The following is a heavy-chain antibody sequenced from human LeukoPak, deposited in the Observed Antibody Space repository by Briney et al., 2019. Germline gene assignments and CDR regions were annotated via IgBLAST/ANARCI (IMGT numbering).Heavy chain of an antibody. CDR2: ISGSGGST. CDR1: GFTFSSYA. V-gene: IGHV3-23*01. CDR3: AKDFFSSGSTPYDY. J-gene: IGHJ4*02. D-gene: IGHD3-10*01. Sequence: GGSLRLSCAASGFTFSSYAMSWVRQAPGKGLEWVSAISGSGGSTYYADAVKGRFTISRDNSKNTLYLQMNSLRAEDTAVYYCAKDFFSSGSTPYDYWGQGTLVTVSS.